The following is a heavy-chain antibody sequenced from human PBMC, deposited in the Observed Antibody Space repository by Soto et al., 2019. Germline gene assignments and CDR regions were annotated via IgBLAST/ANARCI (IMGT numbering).Heavy chain of an antibody. Sequence: ASVKVSCKASGYTFTSYYMHWVRQAPGQGLEWMGIINPSGGSTSYAQKFQGRVTMTRDTSTSTVYMELSSLRSEDTAVYYCAQKGQNSSGRRKLYYFDYWGQGTLVTVSS. D-gene: IGHD6-19*01. CDR3: AQKGQNSSGRRKLYYFDY. CDR2: INPSGGST. J-gene: IGHJ4*02. V-gene: IGHV1-46*03. CDR1: GYTFTSYY.